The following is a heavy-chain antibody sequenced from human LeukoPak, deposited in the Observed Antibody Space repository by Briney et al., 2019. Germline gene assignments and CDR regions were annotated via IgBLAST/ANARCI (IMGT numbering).Heavy chain of an antibody. V-gene: IGHV4-61*02. J-gene: IGHJ3*02. CDR2: IYTSGST. CDR1: GGSISSGSYY. Sequence: SQTLSLTCTVSGGSISSGSYYWSWIRQPAGKGLEWIGRIYTSGSTNYNPSLKSRVTISVDTSKNQFSLKLSSVTAADTAVYYCASVWGIAAAGTGTTTNDAFDIWGQGTMVTVSS. CDR3: ASVWGIAAAGTGTTTNDAFDI. D-gene: IGHD6-13*01.